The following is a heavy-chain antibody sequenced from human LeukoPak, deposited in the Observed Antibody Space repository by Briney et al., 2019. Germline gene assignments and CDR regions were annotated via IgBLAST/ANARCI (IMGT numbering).Heavy chain of an antibody. D-gene: IGHD3-22*01. Sequence: ASVKVSCKSSGYTFTSYGISWVRQAPGQGLEWMGRIIPIFGTANYAQKFQGRVTITTDESTSTAYMELSSLRSEDTAVYYCARVRNYYDSSFDYWGQGTLVTVSS. J-gene: IGHJ4*02. CDR1: GYTFTSYG. CDR2: IIPIFGTA. CDR3: ARVRNYYDSSFDY. V-gene: IGHV1-69*05.